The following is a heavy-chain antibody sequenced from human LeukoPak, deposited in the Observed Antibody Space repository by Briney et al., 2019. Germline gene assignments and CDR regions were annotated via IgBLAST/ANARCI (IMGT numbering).Heavy chain of an antibody. CDR2: INSDGSTT. J-gene: IGHJ4*02. V-gene: IGHV3-74*01. CDR3: ALAAPGGVFDY. Sequence: PGGSLRFSCAASGFTFSSYWMHWVRQAPGKGLVWVSRINSDGSTTNYADSVRGRFTISRDNAKNTLYLQMNSLRAEDTAVYYCALAAPGGVFDYWGQGTLVTVSS. CDR1: GFTFSSYW. D-gene: IGHD6-25*01.